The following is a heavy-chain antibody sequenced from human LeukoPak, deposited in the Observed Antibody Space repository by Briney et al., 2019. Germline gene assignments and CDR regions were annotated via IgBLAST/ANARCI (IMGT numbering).Heavy chain of an antibody. CDR1: GFTFSDYS. D-gene: IGHD2-2*01. CDR3: ARDLSSTSSYAMDV. Sequence: PGGSLRLSCAASGFTFSDYSMNWVRQAPGKGLEWVSYISSSSSTVYYADSVKGRFTISRDNAKNSLYLQMNSLRDEDTAVYYCARDLSSTSSYAMDVWGQGTTVTVSS. V-gene: IGHV3-48*02. CDR2: ISSSSSTV. J-gene: IGHJ6*02.